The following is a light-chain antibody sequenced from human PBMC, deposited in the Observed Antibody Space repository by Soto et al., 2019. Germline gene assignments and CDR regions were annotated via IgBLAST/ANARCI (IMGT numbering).Light chain of an antibody. CDR3: QQYNSYSVA. J-gene: IGKJ1*01. CDR2: KAS. V-gene: IGKV1-5*03. Sequence: DIEMTQSPSTLSGSVGDRVTITGRASQTISSWLALYQQKPEKAPKLLIYKASTLKSGVPSRFSGSGSGTEFTLTISSLPPDYFATYYCQQYNSYSVAFGPGTKVDI. CDR1: QTISSW.